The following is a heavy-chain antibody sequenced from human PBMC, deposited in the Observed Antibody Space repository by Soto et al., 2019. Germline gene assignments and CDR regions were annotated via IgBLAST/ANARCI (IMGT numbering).Heavy chain of an antibody. V-gene: IGHV5-51*01. CDR1: GYTFTDYW. D-gene: IGHD1-1*01. Sequence: LKVACKGYGYTFTDYWIGWVRQMPGKGLELIGLIYPGDSDTRYSPSFQGRVTISADKSISTAFLQWSSLRASDTAMYYCASQKTVIRGPLSSNWFDPWGQGTLVTVSS. CDR3: ASQKTVIRGPLSSNWFDP. J-gene: IGHJ5*02. CDR2: IYPGDSDT.